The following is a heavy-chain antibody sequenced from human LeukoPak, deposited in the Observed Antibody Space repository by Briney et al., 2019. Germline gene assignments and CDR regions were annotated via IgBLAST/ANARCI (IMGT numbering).Heavy chain of an antibody. D-gene: IGHD3-10*01. V-gene: IGHV4-39*07. CDR3: ARDTEAFGELTSGFDY. Sequence: PSETLSLTCTVSGGSISTTNYYWGWIRQPPGKGLEWIGEINHSGSTNYNPSLKSRVTISVDTSKNQFSLKLRSVTATDTAVYYCARDTEAFGELTSGFDYWGQGTLVTVSS. CDR1: GGSISTTNYY. J-gene: IGHJ4*02. CDR2: INHSGST.